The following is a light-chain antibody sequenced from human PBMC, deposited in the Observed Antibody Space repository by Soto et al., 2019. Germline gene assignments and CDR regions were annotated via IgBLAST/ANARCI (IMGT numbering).Light chain of an antibody. CDR1: QGVNTN. J-gene: IGKJ2*01. V-gene: IGKV3-15*01. CDR2: GAS. CDR3: QQYNNWPPYT. Sequence: EIVMTQSPATLSVSPGGRATLSCRASQGVNTNLAWYQQKPGQAPRLLIYGASTRATDIPARFSGSGSGTEFTLTISSLQSEDFAVYYCQQYNNWPPYTFGQGTKPEIK.